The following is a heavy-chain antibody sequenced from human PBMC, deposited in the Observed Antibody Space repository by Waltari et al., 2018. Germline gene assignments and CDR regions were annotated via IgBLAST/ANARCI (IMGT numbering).Heavy chain of an antibody. D-gene: IGHD6-19*01. Sequence: QVQLQQWGPGLLKPSETLSLTCAVYGGSFTASYLSWIRQPPGKGLEWIGEINHSGSTNEKPSPKNRVTISVDTSKNKYSLKLSSVTAADTAVYYCARGRRYSSGRGFSENWGQGTLVTVSS. CDR3: ARGRRYSSGRGFSEN. J-gene: IGHJ4*02. CDR2: INHSGST. V-gene: IGHV4-34*01. CDR1: GGSFTASY.